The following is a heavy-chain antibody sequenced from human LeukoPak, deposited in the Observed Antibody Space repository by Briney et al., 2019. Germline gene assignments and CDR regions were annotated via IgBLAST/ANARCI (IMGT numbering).Heavy chain of an antibody. CDR2: INQDGSEE. Sequence: GGSLRLSCAASGFTFSNYWMTRVRQAPGKGLEWVAHINQDGSEEHYMDSVKARFTISRDNAKNSLSLQMNSLRAEDTAVYYCGRDGGVSGYDLLDYWGQGTLVTVSS. J-gene: IGHJ4*02. CDR3: GRDGGVSGYDLLDY. CDR1: GFTFSNYW. D-gene: IGHD5-12*01. V-gene: IGHV3-7*01.